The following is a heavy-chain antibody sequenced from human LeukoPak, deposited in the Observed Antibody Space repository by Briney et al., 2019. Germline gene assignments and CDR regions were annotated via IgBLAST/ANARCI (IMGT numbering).Heavy chain of an antibody. CDR2: ISSNGGST. V-gene: IGHV3-64*01. CDR1: GFTFSSYA. CDR3: ARGRYYYDSSGELFFDY. J-gene: IGHJ4*02. Sequence: PGGSLRLSCAASGFTFSSYAMHWVRQAPGKGLEYVSAISSNGGSTYYANSVKGRFTISRDNSKNTLYLQMGSLRAEDMAVYYCARGRYYYDSSGELFFDYWGQGTLVTVSS. D-gene: IGHD3-22*01.